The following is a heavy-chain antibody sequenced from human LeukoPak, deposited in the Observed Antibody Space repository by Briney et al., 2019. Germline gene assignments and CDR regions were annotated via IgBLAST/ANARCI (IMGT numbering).Heavy chain of an antibody. D-gene: IGHD3-10*01. CDR3: TRYYYGSGSYYKFDS. Sequence: GGSLRLSCTASGFTFGDYAMSWVRQAPGKGLEWVGVIRSKAYGGTTDYAASVKGRFTISRDDSNSVAYLQMNSLNTDDTALYYCTRYYYGSGSYYKFDSWGQGTLVTVSS. V-gene: IGHV3-49*04. J-gene: IGHJ4*02. CDR1: GFTFGDYA. CDR2: IRSKAYGGTT.